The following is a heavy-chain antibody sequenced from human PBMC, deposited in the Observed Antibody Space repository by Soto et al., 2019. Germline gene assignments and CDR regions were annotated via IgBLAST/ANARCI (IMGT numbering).Heavy chain of an antibody. CDR3: AKDGGADGYFGNWLDP. V-gene: IGHV1-69*15. Sequence: QVPLVQSGAEVKKPGSSVNVSCKASGGTFSNYAITWVRQAPGQGLEWVGRIIPIFGTTNVAQKLQGRVTITADESTTTAYMELSGLRSDDTAVYYCAKDGGADGYFGNWLDPWGQGTLVTVSS. J-gene: IGHJ5*02. CDR2: IIPIFGTT. CDR1: GGTFSNYA. D-gene: IGHD5-12*01.